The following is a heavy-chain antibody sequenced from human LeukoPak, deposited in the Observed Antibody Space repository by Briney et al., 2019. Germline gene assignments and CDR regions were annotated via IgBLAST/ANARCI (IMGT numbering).Heavy chain of an antibody. V-gene: IGHV4-59*01. J-gene: IGHJ4*02. CDR1: GGSISSYY. Sequence: SETLSLTCTVSGGSISSYYWSWIRQPPGKRLEWIGYIYYSGSTNYNPSLKSRVTISVDTSKNQFSLKLSSVTAADTAVYYRARESVVPAATGFDYWGQGTLVTVSS. CDR2: IYYSGST. CDR3: ARESVVPAATGFDY. D-gene: IGHD2-2*01.